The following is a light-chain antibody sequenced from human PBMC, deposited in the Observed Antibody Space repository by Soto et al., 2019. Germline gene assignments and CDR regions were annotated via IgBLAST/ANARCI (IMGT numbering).Light chain of an antibody. CDR3: QQCVNWPRT. V-gene: IGKV3-11*01. CDR2: STS. J-gene: IGKJ1*01. Sequence: EIVLTQSPATLSLSPGERATLSCRASQSVGSSLGWYQQKPGQAPRLLIYSTSSRATGIPARFSGSGSGTDFTLTISTLEPEDFAVHYCQQCVNWPRTFGQGTKVEIK. CDR1: QSVGSS.